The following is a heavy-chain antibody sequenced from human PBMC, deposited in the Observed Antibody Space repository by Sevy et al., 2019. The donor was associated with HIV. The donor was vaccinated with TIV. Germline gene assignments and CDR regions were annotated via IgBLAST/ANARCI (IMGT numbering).Heavy chain of an antibody. CDR2: ISRSSSTI. V-gene: IGHV3-48*02. Sequence: GGSLRLSCAASGFTFSSYSMNWVRQAPGKGLEWVSYISRSSSTIYYADSVKGRFTISRDNAKNSLYLQMNSLRDEDTAVYYCARERNMYDSSGYYFHFDYWGQGTLVTVSS. CDR1: GFTFSSYS. J-gene: IGHJ4*02. CDR3: ARERNMYDSSGYYFHFDY. D-gene: IGHD3-22*01.